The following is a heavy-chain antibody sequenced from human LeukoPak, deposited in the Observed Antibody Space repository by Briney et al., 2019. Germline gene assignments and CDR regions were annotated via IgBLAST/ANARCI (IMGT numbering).Heavy chain of an antibody. J-gene: IGHJ4*02. D-gene: IGHD1-26*01. V-gene: IGHV3-23*01. CDR2: ISGSGDNT. Sequence: GSLRLSCAASGFTFSSYAMSWVRQVPGKGLEWVSVISGSGDNTYYADSVKGRFTISRDNSKNTLYLQVNSLRAEDTAVYYCAKGGKWDVTPFDYWGQGTLVTVSS. CDR1: GFTFSSYA. CDR3: AKGGKWDVTPFDY.